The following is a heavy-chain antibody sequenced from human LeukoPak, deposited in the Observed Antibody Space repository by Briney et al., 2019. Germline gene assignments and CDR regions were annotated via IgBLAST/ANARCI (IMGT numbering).Heavy chain of an antibody. CDR2: IDYSGTT. J-gene: IGHJ4*02. Sequence: SETLSLTCTVSGGSISSSSYYWGWIRQPPGKGLEWIGSIDYSGTTYYNPSLKSRVTKSVDTSKNQFSLKLSSVTAADTAVYYCARFPKGYFDYWGQGTLVTVSS. CDR1: GGSISSSSYY. CDR3: ARFPKGYFDY. V-gene: IGHV4-39*07.